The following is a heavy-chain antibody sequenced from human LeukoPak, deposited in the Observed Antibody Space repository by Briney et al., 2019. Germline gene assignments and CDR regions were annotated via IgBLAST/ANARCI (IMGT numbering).Heavy chain of an antibody. V-gene: IGHV4-39*07. D-gene: IGHD6-13*01. Sequence: WVRQPPGKGLEWIGSIYYSGSTYYNPSLKSRVTISVDTSKNQFSLKLSSVTAADTAVYYCARVWVLMGSSWYHGMDVWGQGTTVTVSS. CDR2: IYYSGST. J-gene: IGHJ6*02. CDR3: ARVWVLMGSSWYHGMDV.